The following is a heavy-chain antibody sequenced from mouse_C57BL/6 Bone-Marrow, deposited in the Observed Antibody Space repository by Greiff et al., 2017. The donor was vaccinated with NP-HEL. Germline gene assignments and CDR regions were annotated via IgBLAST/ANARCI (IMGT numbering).Heavy chain of an antibody. CDR2: ISYDGSN. J-gene: IGHJ3*01. CDR1: GYSITSGYY. V-gene: IGHV3-6*01. Sequence: EVKVEESGPGLVKPSQSLSLTCSVTGYSITSGYYWNWIRQFPGNKLERMGYISYDGSNNYNPSLKNRISITRDTSKNQFFLKLNSVTTEDTATYYCARGRDWFAYWGQGTLVTVSA. CDR3: ARGRDWFAY.